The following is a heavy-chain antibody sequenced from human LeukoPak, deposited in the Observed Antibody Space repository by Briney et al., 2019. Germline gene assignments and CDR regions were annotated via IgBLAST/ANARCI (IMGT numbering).Heavy chain of an antibody. V-gene: IGHV1-18*01. Sequence: ASVKVSCKASGYTFTSYGISWVRQAPGQGLEWMGWISAYNGNTNYAQKLQGRVTMTTDTSTSTAYMELRSLRFDDTAVYYCAREDCSGGSCSPSYYYYGMDVWGQGTTVTVSS. CDR3: AREDCSGGSCSPSYYYYGMDV. CDR2: ISAYNGNT. J-gene: IGHJ6*01. CDR1: GYTFTSYG. D-gene: IGHD2-15*01.